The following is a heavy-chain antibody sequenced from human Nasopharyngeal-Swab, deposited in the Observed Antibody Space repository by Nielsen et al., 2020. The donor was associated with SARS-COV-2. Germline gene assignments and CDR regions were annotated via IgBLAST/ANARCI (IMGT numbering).Heavy chain of an antibody. CDR2: TEIGGTT. V-gene: IGHV3-53*01. CDR3: ARDLGGGYCTTTNCPGS. J-gene: IGHJ1*01. D-gene: IGHD2-2*01. Sequence: GESLKISCAVSGLTVCSTYMSWVRQDPGKGLEWVSVTEIGGTTHYADSVKGRFSISRDSSTNTLYLQMNNVRAEDTAVYYCARDLGGGYCTTTNCPGSWGQGTLVTVSS. CDR1: GLTVCSTY.